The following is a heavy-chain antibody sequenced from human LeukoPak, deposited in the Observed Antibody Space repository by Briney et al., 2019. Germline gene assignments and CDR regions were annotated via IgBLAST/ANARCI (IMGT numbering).Heavy chain of an antibody. CDR2: IYYSGST. Sequence: SETLSLTCTVSGGSISSYYWSWIRQPPGKGLEWIGYIYYSGSTNYNPSLKSRVTISVDTSKNQFSLKLSSVTAADTAVYYCARGHDSSGYSYYYYGMDAWGQGTTVTVSS. J-gene: IGHJ6*02. V-gene: IGHV4-59*01. CDR1: GGSISSYY. CDR3: ARGHDSSGYSYYYYGMDA. D-gene: IGHD3-22*01.